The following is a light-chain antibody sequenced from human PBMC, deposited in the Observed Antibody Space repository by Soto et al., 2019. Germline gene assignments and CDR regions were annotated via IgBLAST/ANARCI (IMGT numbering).Light chain of an antibody. CDR2: DAS. V-gene: IGKV3-11*01. CDR1: QTVRNNY. Sequence: EIVLTQSPGTLSLSPGERATLSCRASQTVRNNYLAWYQQKPGQAPRLLIYDASNRATGIPARFSGSGSGTDFTLTISSLEPEDFSVYYCQQRYNWPVTFGQGTRLEIK. J-gene: IGKJ5*01. CDR3: QQRYNWPVT.